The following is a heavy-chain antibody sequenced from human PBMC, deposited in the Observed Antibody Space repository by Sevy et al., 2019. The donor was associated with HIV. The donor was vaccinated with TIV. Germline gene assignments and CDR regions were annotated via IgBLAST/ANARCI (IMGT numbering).Heavy chain of an antibody. V-gene: IGHV1-2*06. CDR3: ARGRYYGSGSWSATPYYFDY. CDR1: GYTFTGYY. J-gene: IGHJ4*02. CDR2: INPNSGGT. D-gene: IGHD3-10*01. Sequence: ASVKVSCKASGYTFTGYYMHWVRQAPGQGLEWMGRINPNSGGTNYPQKFQGRVTMTRDTSISTAYMELSRLSSDDTAVYYCARGRYYGSGSWSATPYYFDYWGQGTLVTVSS.